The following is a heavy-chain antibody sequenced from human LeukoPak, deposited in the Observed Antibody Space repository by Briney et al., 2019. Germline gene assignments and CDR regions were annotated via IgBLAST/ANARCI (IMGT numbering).Heavy chain of an antibody. CDR3: AREYNYDILTGQNWFDP. CDR2: IYTSGST. CDR1: GGSISSYY. Sequence: SETLSLTCTVSGGSISSYYWSWIRQPAGKGLEWIGRIYTSGSTNYNPSLKSRVTMSVDTSKNQFSLKLSSVTAADTAVYYCAREYNYDILTGQNWFDPWGQGTLVTVSS. D-gene: IGHD3-9*01. J-gene: IGHJ5*02. V-gene: IGHV4-4*07.